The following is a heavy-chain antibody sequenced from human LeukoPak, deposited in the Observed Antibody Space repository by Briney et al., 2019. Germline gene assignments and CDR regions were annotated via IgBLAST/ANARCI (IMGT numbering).Heavy chain of an antibody. CDR3: ASLIVTPYWYFDL. Sequence: SETLSLTRTVSGDSVSSYYWGWIRRSPGKGLECLGYISTSGSTNYHPSLKSRVAISADTSKNQFSLKLRSVTAADTAVYYCASLIVTPYWYFDLWGRGTLVTVSS. CDR2: ISTSGST. J-gene: IGHJ2*01. V-gene: IGHV4-4*09. D-gene: IGHD3-22*01. CDR1: GDSVSSYY.